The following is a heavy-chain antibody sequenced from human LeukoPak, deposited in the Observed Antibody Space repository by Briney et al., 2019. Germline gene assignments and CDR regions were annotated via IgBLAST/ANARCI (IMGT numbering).Heavy chain of an antibody. CDR1: GGSISSYY. V-gene: IGHV4-59*01. CDR3: ARANYGSGSYYGFDY. CDR2: IYYSGST. D-gene: IGHD3-10*01. J-gene: IGHJ4*02. Sequence: KSSETLSLTCTVSGGSISSYYWSWLRQPPGKGMEWIGYIYYSGSTNYNPSLKRRVNISVETSKKQFTQKMSYAHAAGTAVYYCARANYGSGSYYGFDYWGQGTLVTVSS.